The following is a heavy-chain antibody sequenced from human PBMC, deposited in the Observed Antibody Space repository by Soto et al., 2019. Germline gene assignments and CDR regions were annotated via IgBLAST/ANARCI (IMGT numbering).Heavy chain of an antibody. D-gene: IGHD6-19*01. J-gene: IGHJ6*02. CDR2: MDSNSGNK. CDR3: SRYSSGWTGYYYGMDV. V-gene: IGHV1-8*01. Sequence: PSVKVSCKAAGYTFTSYDFDWVRQATGQGLEWMGWMDSNSGNKGYAQKFQGRVTMTRNTTISTAYMELSSLRSEDTAVYYCSRYSSGWTGYYYGMDVWGQGTTVTVSS. CDR1: GYTFTSYD.